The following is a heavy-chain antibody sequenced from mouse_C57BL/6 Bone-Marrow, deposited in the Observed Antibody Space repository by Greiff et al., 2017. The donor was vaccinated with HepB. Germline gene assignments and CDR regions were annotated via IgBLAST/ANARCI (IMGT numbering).Heavy chain of an antibody. CDR1: GFTFSSYA. J-gene: IGHJ2*01. D-gene: IGHD2-4*01. V-gene: IGHV5-9-1*02. CDR2: ISSGGDYI. CDR3: TRVMITKYYFDY. Sequence: EVQLQQSGEGLVKPGGSLKLSCAASGFTFSSYAMSWVRQTPEKRLEWVAYISSGGDYIYYADTVKGRFTISRDNARNTLYLQMSSLKSEDTAMYYCTRVMITKYYFDYWGQGTTLTVSS.